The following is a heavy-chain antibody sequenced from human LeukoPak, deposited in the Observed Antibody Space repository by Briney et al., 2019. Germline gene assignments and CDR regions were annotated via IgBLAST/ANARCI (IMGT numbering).Heavy chain of an antibody. Sequence: GGSLRLSCAVSGFTFSNYNMNWVRQAPGKGLEWVAFIHNDGTNKQYADSVKGRFTISIDNSKNTLYLEINSLTPEDTAVYYCAKDRCSGGIGCYYYYMDVWGKGTTVTISS. D-gene: IGHD2-15*01. CDR1: GFTFSNYN. V-gene: IGHV3-30*02. CDR3: AKDRCSGGIGCYYYYMDV. J-gene: IGHJ6*03. CDR2: IHNDGTNK.